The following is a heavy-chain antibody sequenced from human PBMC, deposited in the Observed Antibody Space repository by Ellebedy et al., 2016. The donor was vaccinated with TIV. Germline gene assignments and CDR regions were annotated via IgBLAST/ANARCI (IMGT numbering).Heavy chain of an antibody. V-gene: IGHV1-69*04. CDR1: GGTFSSYA. CDR2: IIPILGIA. J-gene: IGHJ4*02. D-gene: IGHD5-24*01. Sequence: AASVKVSCKASGGTFSSYAISWVRQAPGQGLEWMGRIIPILGIANYAQKFQGRVTITADKSTSTAYMELSSLRSEDTAVYYCARQIGKMATDNHHFDYWGQGTLVTVSS. CDR3: ARQIGKMATDNHHFDY.